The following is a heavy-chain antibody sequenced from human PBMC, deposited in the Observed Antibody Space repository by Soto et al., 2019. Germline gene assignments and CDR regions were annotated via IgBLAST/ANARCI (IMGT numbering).Heavy chain of an antibody. J-gene: IGHJ4*01. CDR1: GGSITSSEYY. D-gene: IGHD2-21*02. V-gene: IGHV4-39*01. Sequence: SETLSLTCTVSGGSITSSEYYWAWIRQPPGKGLQFVGTIYYSGSSYSNPSLKSRLSMSVDTSKNQFSLTMKSVTAADTGVYYCARAHVMVVAGSTFDYWGHGTLVTVSS. CDR2: IYYSGSS. CDR3: ARAHVMVVAGSTFDY.